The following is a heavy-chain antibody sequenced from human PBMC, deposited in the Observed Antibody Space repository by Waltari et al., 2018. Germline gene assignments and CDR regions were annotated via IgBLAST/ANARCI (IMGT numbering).Heavy chain of an antibody. Sequence: EVQLLESGGGLVQPGGSLRLSCAASGFSFSHYPMAWVRQAPGKGLELVSTMTADGRSRNYADSVKGRFTISRDNSQNTLDLQMNTLRAEDTAVYFCAKADFGDPFWYFDLWGRGTLVTVSA. CDR2: MTADGRSR. V-gene: IGHV3-23*01. J-gene: IGHJ2*01. CDR3: AKADFGDPFWYFDL. CDR1: GFSFSHYP. D-gene: IGHD4-17*01.